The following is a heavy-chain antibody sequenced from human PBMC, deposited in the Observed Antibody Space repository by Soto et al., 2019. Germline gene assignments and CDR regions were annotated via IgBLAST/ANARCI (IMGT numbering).Heavy chain of an antibody. V-gene: IGHV4-30-2*01. J-gene: IGHJ4*02. Sequence: PSETLSLTCSVSGASVGSGSYSWTWIRQPPGQGLEWIAYIYHSVSTYYNPSLKSRVTISVDRSKNQFSLKLSSVTAADTAVYYCARVPDYWGQGTLVTVSS. CDR2: IYHSVST. CDR3: ARVPDY. CDR1: GASVGSGSYS.